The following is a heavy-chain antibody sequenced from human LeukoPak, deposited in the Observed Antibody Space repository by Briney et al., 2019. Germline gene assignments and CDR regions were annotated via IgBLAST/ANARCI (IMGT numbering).Heavy chain of an antibody. V-gene: IGHV1-2*02. CDR3: ATSPRAEGFGSGSYIGY. Sequence: ASVTVSCKASGFTFTDSYIHWVRQAPGQGLEWMGWINTNSGGTNYAQKFQVRVTMTRDTSIDTAYLELSRLKSDDTAFYHCATSPRAEGFGSGSYIGYWGQGTLVTVSS. CDR1: GFTFTDSY. J-gene: IGHJ4*02. CDR2: INTNSGGT. D-gene: IGHD3-10*01.